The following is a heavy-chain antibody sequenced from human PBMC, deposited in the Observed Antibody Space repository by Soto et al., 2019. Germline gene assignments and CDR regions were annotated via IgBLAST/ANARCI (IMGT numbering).Heavy chain of an antibody. CDR3: AHRLQGLGYYSSGWLFDY. CDR2: IYWDDDK. D-gene: IGHD6-19*01. Sequence: SGPTLVNPTQTLTLTCTFSGFSLSTSGVGVGWIRQPPGKALEWLALIYWDDDKRYSPSLKSRLTITKDTSKNQVVLTMTNMDPVDTATYYCAHRLQGLGYYSSGWLFDYWGQGTLVTVSS. CDR1: GFSLSTSGVG. V-gene: IGHV2-5*02. J-gene: IGHJ4*02.